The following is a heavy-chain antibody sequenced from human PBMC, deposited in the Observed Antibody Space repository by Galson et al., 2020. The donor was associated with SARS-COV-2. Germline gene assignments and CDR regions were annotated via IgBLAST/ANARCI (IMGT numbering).Heavy chain of an antibody. J-gene: IGHJ5*02. CDR1: GGSISSSSFY. CDR2: IFYSGST. CDR3: ARHMCAGGTCYPDPKNNHNWFDP. D-gene: IGHD2-15*01. V-gene: IGHV4-39*01. Sequence: SETLSLTCIVSGGSISSSSFYWGWIRQPPGKGLEWIGNIFYSGSTYYNPSLKSRVTISVDTSKNQFSLEMSSVTATDTAVYYCARHMCAGGTCYPDPKNNHNWFDPGGQGTLVTVSS.